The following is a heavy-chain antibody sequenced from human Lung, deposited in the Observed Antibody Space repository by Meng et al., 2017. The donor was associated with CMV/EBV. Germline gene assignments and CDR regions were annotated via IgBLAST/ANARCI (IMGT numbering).Heavy chain of an antibody. D-gene: IGHD6-6*01. V-gene: IGHV1-2*02. CDR1: GFTFSPHT. Sequence: GESLKISCAASGFTFSPHTMHWVRQAPGQGLEWMGWINPNTGGTNYAQKFQGRVTMTRDTSISTAYMELSRLRSDDTAVYYCARRIAARPLGWFDPWGQGXLVTVSS. CDR3: ARRIAARPLGWFDP. J-gene: IGHJ5*02. CDR2: INPNTGGT.